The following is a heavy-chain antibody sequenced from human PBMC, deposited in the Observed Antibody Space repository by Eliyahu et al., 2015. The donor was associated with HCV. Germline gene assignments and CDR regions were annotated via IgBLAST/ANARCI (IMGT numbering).Heavy chain of an antibody. J-gene: IGHJ4*02. Sequence: EVQLVESGGGLVQPGGSLRLSCAASGFTFSXYWXSWVRQAPGKGLEWVANIKQDGSERYYVDSVKGRFTISRDNAKNSLYLHMNSLRAEDTAMYYCARDSPAVADTWGRGTLVTVSS. V-gene: IGHV3-7*01. CDR2: IKQDGSER. CDR3: ARDSPAVADT. D-gene: IGHD6-19*01. CDR1: GFTFSXYW.